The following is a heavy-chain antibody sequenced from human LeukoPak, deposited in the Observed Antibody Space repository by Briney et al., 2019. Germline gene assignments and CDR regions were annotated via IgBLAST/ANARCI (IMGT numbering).Heavy chain of an antibody. CDR2: VKKDGSEK. V-gene: IGHV3-7*01. CDR1: GFTFSSCW. Sequence: GGSLRLSCVASGFTFSSCWMSWVRQAPGKGLEWVANVKKDGSEKYYVDSVKGRFTISRDNAKNSLYLQMNSLRAEDTAVCFCARARIAAASPISDYWGQGTLVSVSS. J-gene: IGHJ4*02. CDR3: ARARIAAASPISDY. D-gene: IGHD6-13*01.